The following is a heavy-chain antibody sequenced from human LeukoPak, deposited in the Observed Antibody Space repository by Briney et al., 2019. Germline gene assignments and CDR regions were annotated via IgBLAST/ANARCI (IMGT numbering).Heavy chain of an antibody. J-gene: IGHJ4*02. Sequence: SETLSLTCTVSGGSISSYYWSWIRQPPGTGLERIGYIYYSGSTNYNPSLKSRVTISVDTSKNQFSLKLSSVTAADTAVYYCASGLLFYYGSGSLDYWGQGTLVTVSS. D-gene: IGHD3-10*01. CDR1: GGSISSYY. CDR3: ASGLLFYYGSGSLDY. V-gene: IGHV4-59*01. CDR2: IYYSGST.